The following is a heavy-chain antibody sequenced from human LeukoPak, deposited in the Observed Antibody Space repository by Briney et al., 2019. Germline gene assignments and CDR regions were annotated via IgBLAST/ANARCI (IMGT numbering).Heavy chain of an antibody. Sequence: PSETLSLTCTVSGGSISSSSYYWGWIRQPPGKGLEWIGSIYYSGSTHYNPSLKSRVTISVDTSKNRFSLKLSSVTAADTAVYYCARAEKAVTGTLDSWGQGTLITVSS. D-gene: IGHD6-19*01. CDR2: IYYSGST. V-gene: IGHV4-39*01. CDR3: ARAEKAVTGTLDS. CDR1: GGSISSSSYY. J-gene: IGHJ4*02.